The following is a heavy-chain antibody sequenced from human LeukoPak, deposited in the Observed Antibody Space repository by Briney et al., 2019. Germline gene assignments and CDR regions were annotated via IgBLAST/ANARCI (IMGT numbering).Heavy chain of an antibody. CDR1: GGSISSGDYY. Sequence: SETLSLTCTVSGGSISSGDYYWSWIRQPPGKGLEWIGYIYYSGSTYYNPSLKGRVTISVDTSKNQFSLKLSSVTAADTAVYYCARDKTRGFDPWGQGTLVTVSS. J-gene: IGHJ5*02. V-gene: IGHV4-30-4*01. CDR2: IYYSGST. CDR3: ARDKTRGFDP.